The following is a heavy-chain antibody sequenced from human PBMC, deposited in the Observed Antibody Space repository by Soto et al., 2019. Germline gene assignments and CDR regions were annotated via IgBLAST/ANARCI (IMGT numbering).Heavy chain of an antibody. CDR2: THQNGGT. J-gene: IGHJ4*02. CDR1: GGSISSNDW. CDR3: ARVPDY. Sequence: SETLSLTCAVSGGSISSNDWWTWVRQPPGKGLEWIGETHQNGGTNYSPSLRSRATISVDKSKNQFSLTLNSVTAADTAVYYCARVPDYWGQGTLVTVSS. V-gene: IGHV4-4*02.